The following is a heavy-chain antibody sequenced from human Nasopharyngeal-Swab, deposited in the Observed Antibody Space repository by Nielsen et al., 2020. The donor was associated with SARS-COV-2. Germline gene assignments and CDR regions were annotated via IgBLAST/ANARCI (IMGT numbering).Heavy chain of an antibody. CDR3: ARDGGGYDFWSGLYGMDV. CDR1: GFTFSSYS. J-gene: IGHJ6*02. CDR2: ISSSSSYI. D-gene: IGHD3-3*01. Sequence: GGSLRLSCAASGFTFSSYSMNWVRQAPGKGLEWVSSISSSSSYIYYADSVKGRFTISRDNAKNSLYLQMNSLRAEDTAVYYCARDGGGYDFWSGLYGMDVWGQGTTVTVSS. V-gene: IGHV3-21*01.